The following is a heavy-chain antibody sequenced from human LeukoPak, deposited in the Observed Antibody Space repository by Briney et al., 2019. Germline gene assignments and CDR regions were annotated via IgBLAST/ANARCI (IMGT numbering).Heavy chain of an antibody. D-gene: IGHD6-13*01. V-gene: IGHV4-59*12. Sequence: PSETLSLTCTVSGGSISSYYWSWIRRPPGKGLEWIGYIYYSGSTNYNPSLKSRVTISVDTSKNQFSLKLSSVTAADTAMYYCVRKAAAEDYSGQGTLVTVSS. CDR2: IYYSGST. CDR1: GGSISSYY. CDR3: VRKAAAEDY. J-gene: IGHJ4*02.